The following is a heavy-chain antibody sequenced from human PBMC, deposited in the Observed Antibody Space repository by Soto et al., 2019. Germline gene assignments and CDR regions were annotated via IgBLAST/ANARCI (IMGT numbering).Heavy chain of an antibody. V-gene: IGHV5-10-1*03. CDR3: ARHYCANGVCYFWFDP. D-gene: IGHD2-8*01. J-gene: IGHJ5*02. CDR1: GYSFTSYW. Sequence: EVQLVQSGAEVKKPGDSLRISCKGSGYSFTSYWNSWVRQMPGKGLEWMGRIDPSDSYTNYSPSFEGHVIISVYKSTSTAYLQWSSMKASDTAIYYCARHYCANGVCYFWFDPWGQGTLVTVSS. CDR2: IDPSDSYT.